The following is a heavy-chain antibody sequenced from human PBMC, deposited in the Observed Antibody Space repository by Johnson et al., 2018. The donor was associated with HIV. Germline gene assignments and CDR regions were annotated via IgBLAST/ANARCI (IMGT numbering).Heavy chain of an antibody. V-gene: IGHV3-66*01. CDR2: LFSGGTI. D-gene: IGHD2-8*01. CDR3: AKVLNEKSYIDLFHV. J-gene: IGHJ3*01. CDR1: GFTVSSYY. Sequence: VQLVESGGGLVQPGGSLRLSCAASGFTVSSYYMSWVRQAPGKGLEWVSVLFSGGTIYFADSVKGRFTISRDNSKNTLYLQMNSLRAEDTAVYYCAKVLNEKSYIDLFHVWGQGTMVTVSS.